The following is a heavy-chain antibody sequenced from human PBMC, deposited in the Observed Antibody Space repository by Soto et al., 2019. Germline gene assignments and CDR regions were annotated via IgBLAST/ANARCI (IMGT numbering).Heavy chain of an antibody. J-gene: IGHJ4*02. CDR2: ISSSSSYI. Sequence: EVQLVESGGGLVKPGGSLRLSCAASGFTFSSYSMNWVRQAPGKGLEWVSSISSSSSYIYYADSVKGRFTISRDNANNSLYLHMNSLRAEDTAVYYCASRDYYGSGRDYWGQGTLVTVSS. V-gene: IGHV3-21*01. CDR3: ASRDYYGSGRDY. D-gene: IGHD3-10*01. CDR1: GFTFSSYS.